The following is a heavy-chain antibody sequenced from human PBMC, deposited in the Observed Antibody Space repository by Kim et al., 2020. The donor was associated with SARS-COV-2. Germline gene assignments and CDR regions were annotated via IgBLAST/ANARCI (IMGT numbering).Heavy chain of an antibody. CDR1: GYTFTSYA. CDR3: ARLGKADAFDI. J-gene: IGHJ3*02. Sequence: ASVKVSCKASGYTFTSYAMHWVRQAPGQRLEWMGWINAGTGNTKYSQKFQGRVTITRDTSASTAYMELSSLRSEDTAVYYCARLGKADAFDIWGQGTMVTVSS. V-gene: IGHV1-3*01. CDR2: INAGTGNT.